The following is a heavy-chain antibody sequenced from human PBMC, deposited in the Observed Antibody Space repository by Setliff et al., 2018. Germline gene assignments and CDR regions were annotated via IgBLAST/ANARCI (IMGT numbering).Heavy chain of an antibody. J-gene: IGHJ4*02. CDR2: INPNSGGT. D-gene: IGHD2-21*01. CDR3: ARTGHCGGECYGFDY. CDR1: GYTFTGYY. V-gene: IGHV1-2*02. Sequence: ASVKVSCKASGYTFTGYYMHWVRQAPGQGLEWVGWINPNSGGTNYAQEFQGRVTMTRDTSISTAYMELSRLRSDDTAVYYCARTGHCGGECYGFDYWGQGTLVTVSS.